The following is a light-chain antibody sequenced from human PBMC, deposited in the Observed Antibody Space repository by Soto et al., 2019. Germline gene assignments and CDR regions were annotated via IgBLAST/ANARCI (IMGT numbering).Light chain of an antibody. CDR3: HQYDTSPPWT. Sequence: EVVMTQSPATLSVSPGERVALSCRASQSISINLAWIQQKPGQGPRLLMIGASTRATGVPDRFSGSGSATEFTLTINSLQSDDFATYYWHQYDTSPPWTLGQGTKVE. V-gene: IGKV3-15*01. CDR1: QSISIN. CDR2: GAS. J-gene: IGKJ1*01.